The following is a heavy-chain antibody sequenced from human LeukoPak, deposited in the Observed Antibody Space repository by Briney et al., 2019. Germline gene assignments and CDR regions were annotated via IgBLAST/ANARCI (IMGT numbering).Heavy chain of an antibody. CDR3: VNYFDDY. V-gene: IGHV3-53*01. D-gene: IGHD3-9*01. CDR1: GFTFSDYY. Sequence: GGSLRLSCAASGFTFSDYYMSWIRQAPGKGLEWVSVIYSGGSTYYADSVKGRFTISRDNSKNTLYLQMNSLRAEDTAVYYCVNYFDDYWGQGTLVTVSS. CDR2: IYSGGST. J-gene: IGHJ4*02.